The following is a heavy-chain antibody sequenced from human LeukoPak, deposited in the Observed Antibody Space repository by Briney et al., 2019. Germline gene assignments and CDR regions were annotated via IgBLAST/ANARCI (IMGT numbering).Heavy chain of an antibody. CDR1: GGSISSSSYY. CDR3: ARVYGSGSYYGIDY. Sequence: SETLSLTRTVSGGSISSSSYYWGWIRQPPGKGPEWIGSIYYSGSTYYNPSLKSRVTISVDTSKNQFSLKLSSVTAADTAVYYCARVYGSGSYYGIDYWGQGTLVTVSS. CDR2: IYYSGST. V-gene: IGHV4-39*01. D-gene: IGHD3-10*01. J-gene: IGHJ4*02.